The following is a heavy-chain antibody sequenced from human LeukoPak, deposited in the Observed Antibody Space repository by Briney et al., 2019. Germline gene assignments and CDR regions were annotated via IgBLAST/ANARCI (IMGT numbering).Heavy chain of an antibody. CDR1: GFTFSSYG. CDR3: AKKGGDYGDYFDY. V-gene: IGHV3-20*04. CDR2: INWNGGST. J-gene: IGHJ4*02. Sequence: GGSLRLSCAASGFTFSSYGMSWVRQAPGKGLEWVSGINWNGGSTVYADSVKGRFTISRDNAKNSLFLQMNSLRAEDTAVYYCAKKGGDYGDYFDYWGQGTLVTVSS. D-gene: IGHD4-17*01.